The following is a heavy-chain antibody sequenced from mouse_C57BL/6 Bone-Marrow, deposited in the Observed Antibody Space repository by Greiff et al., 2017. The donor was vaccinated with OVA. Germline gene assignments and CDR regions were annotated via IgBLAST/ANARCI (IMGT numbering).Heavy chain of an antibody. V-gene: IGHV5-17*01. CDR2: ISSGSSTI. Sequence: DVKLQESGGGLVKPGGSLKLSCAASGFTFSDYGMHWVRQAPEKGLEWVAYISSGSSTIYYADTVKGRFTISRDNAKNTLFLQMTSLRSEDTAMYYCARPLYYGSSYDYFDYWGQGTTLTVSS. CDR1: GFTFSDYG. J-gene: IGHJ2*01. D-gene: IGHD1-1*01. CDR3: ARPLYYGSSYDYFDY.